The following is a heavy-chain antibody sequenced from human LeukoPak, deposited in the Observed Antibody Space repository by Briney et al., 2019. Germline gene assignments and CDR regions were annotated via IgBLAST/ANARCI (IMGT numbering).Heavy chain of an antibody. CDR2: IDNGGSTQ. CDR3: AKDFRCDW. CDR1: GFTFCVYA. Sequence: GGSLRLSCAACGFTFCVYAMIGSPQARERGWEWDSAIDNGGSTQTYARSVKGRFTISRDDSKNTLYLQMGSLRAEDTGIYYCAKDFRCDWWGQGTLVTVSS. V-gene: IGHV3-23*01. D-gene: IGHD2-21*01. J-gene: IGHJ4*02.